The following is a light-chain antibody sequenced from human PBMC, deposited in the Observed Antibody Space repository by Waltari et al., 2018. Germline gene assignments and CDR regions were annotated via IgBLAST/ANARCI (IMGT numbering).Light chain of an antibody. CDR1: KLGDRY. CDR2: QHS. Sequence: SYELTQPPSVSVSPGPTASITCSGDKLGDRYVSWYQQTPGQSPVLVIYQHSKRPSRIPERFSGSNSGNTATLTISGTQAMDEADYYCQAWDTKVFGGGTKLTVL. J-gene: IGLJ2*01. CDR3: QAWDTKV. V-gene: IGLV3-1*01.